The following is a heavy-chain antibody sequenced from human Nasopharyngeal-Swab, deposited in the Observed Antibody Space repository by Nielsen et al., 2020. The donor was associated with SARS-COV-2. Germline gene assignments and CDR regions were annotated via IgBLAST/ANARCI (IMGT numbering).Heavy chain of an antibody. CDR2: ISSSGDRT. Sequence: GESLKISCAASGFTFRTYVMTWVRQAPGKGLEWVSVISSSGDRTYYADSVKGRFTISRDNSKNSLYLQMNSLRAEDTALYYCTRERGYSYGYSDYWGQGTLVTVSS. D-gene: IGHD5-18*01. CDR3: TRERGYSYGYSDY. V-gene: IGHV3-21*01. CDR1: GFTFRTYV. J-gene: IGHJ4*02.